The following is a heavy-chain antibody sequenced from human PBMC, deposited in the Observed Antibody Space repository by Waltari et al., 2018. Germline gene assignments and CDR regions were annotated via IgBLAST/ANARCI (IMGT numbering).Heavy chain of an antibody. D-gene: IGHD3-22*01. Sequence: QVQLQESGPGLVKPSETLSLTCAVSGYSISSGYYWGWIRQPPGKGLEWIGSIYHSGSTYYNPSLKSRVTISVDMSKNQFSLKLSSVTAADTAVYYCARGYYDSSGYYYVLPDAFDIWGQGTMVTVSS. CDR1: GYSISSGYY. V-gene: IGHV4-38-2*01. J-gene: IGHJ3*02. CDR2: IYHSGST. CDR3: ARGYYDSSGYYYVLPDAFDI.